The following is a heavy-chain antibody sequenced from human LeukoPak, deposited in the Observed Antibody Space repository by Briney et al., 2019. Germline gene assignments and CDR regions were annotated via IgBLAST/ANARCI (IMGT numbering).Heavy chain of an antibody. D-gene: IGHD5-18*01. Sequence: GTSVKVSYKASGFTFTSSAVQWVRQARGQRLEWIGWIVVGSGNTNYAQKFQERVTITRDMSTSTAYMELSSLRSEDTAVYYCAGGYSYGLYGMDVWGKGTTVTVSS. CDR3: AGGYSYGLYGMDV. CDR2: IVVGSGNT. J-gene: IGHJ6*04. CDR1: GFTFTSSA. V-gene: IGHV1-58*01.